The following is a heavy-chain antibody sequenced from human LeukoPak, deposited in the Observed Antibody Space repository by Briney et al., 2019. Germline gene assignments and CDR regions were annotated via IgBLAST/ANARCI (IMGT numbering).Heavy chain of an antibody. CDR2: IWYDGSNK. V-gene: IGHV3-33*01. CDR1: GFTFSSYG. Sequence: GGSLRLSCAASGFTFSSYGMHWVRQAPGKGLEWVAVIWYDGSNKYYADSVKGRFTISRDNSKNTLYLQMNSLRAEDTAVYYCARKYYDFWSGFYNWFDPWGQGTLVTVSS. J-gene: IGHJ5*02. CDR3: ARKYYDFWSGFYNWFDP. D-gene: IGHD3-3*01.